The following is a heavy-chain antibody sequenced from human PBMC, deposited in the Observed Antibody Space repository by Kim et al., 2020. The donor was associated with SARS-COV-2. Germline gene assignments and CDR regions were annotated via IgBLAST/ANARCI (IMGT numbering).Heavy chain of an antibody. CDR2: IYYSGST. J-gene: IGHJ3*02. CDR1: GGSISSYY. Sequence: SETLSLTCTVYGGSISSYYWSWIRQPPGKGLEWIGYIYYSGSTNYNPSLKSRVTISVDTSKNQFSLKLSSVTAADTAVYYCAREGIAATHPFDIWGQGTMVTVSS. CDR3: AREGIAATHPFDI. D-gene: IGHD6-13*01. V-gene: IGHV4-59*01.